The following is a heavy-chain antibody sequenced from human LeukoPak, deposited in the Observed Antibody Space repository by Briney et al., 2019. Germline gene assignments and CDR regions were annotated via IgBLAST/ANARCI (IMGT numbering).Heavy chain of an antibody. Sequence: SETLSLTCTVSRGSISSSNYYWGWIRQPPGKGLEWIGSIYYSGITYYNPSLKSRVTISVDTSNNQFSLKLSSVTAADTAMYYCARLLIYCSSTSCHFDYWGQGTLVTVSS. V-gene: IGHV4-39*01. CDR3: ARLLIYCSSTSCHFDY. CDR1: RGSISSSNYY. J-gene: IGHJ4*02. CDR2: IYYSGIT. D-gene: IGHD2-2*01.